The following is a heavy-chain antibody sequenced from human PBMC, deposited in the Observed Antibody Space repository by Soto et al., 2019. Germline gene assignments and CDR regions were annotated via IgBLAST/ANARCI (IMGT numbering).Heavy chain of an antibody. CDR2: INHSGST. Sequence: SETLSLTCAVYGGSFSGYYWSWIRQPPGKGLEWIGEINHSGSTNYNPSLKSRVTISVDTSKNQFSLKLSSVTAADTAVYYCARGPNYDFWSGYPYYYYYYMDVWGKGTTVTVSS. CDR1: GGSFSGYY. V-gene: IGHV4-34*01. D-gene: IGHD3-3*01. J-gene: IGHJ6*03. CDR3: ARGPNYDFWSGYPYYYYYYMDV.